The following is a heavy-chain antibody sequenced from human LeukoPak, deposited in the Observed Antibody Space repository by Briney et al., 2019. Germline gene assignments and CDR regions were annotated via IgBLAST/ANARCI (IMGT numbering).Heavy chain of an antibody. V-gene: IGHV3-49*04. CDR1: GFTFGDYA. D-gene: IGHD6-19*01. CDR3: SRVGSSGWPNYFDS. J-gene: IGHJ4*02. CDR2: IRSKPYVGTP. Sequence: GGSLRLSRTASGFTFGDYAMSWVRQAPGKGLEWVSFIRSKPYVGTPEYAASVKGRFTVSRDDSKSIAYLQMNSLTAGDTAVYFCSRVGSSGWPNYFDSWGQGTLVTVSS.